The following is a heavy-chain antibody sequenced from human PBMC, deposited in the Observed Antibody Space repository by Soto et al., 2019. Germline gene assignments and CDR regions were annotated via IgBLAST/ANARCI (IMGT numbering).Heavy chain of an antibody. CDR1: GGSISSNY. V-gene: IGHV4-59*01. J-gene: IGHJ5*02. CDR2: VYNSGST. Sequence: PSETLSLTCTVSGGSISSNYWTWIRQPPGKGLEWIGYVYNSGSTNYNPSLKSRVTISVDTSKNQFSLKLSSVTAADTAVYYCARVVVVTATEVWFDPWGQGTLVTVSS. CDR3: ARVVVVTATEVWFDP. D-gene: IGHD2-21*02.